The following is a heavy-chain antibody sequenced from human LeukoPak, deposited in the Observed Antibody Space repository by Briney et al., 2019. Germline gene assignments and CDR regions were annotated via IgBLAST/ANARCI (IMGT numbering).Heavy chain of an antibody. Sequence: GRSLRLSCADSGFMFGEYSISWVRQAPGKGLEWVGFIRSKTYGGTAQYAASVKGRFTISRDDSRSSAYLQVNNLKTEDTAVYFCTSPEGGTYYFDYWGQGTLVTVSS. V-gene: IGHV3-49*04. CDR2: IRSKTYGGTA. CDR1: GFMFGEYS. D-gene: IGHD1-26*01. CDR3: TSPEGGTYYFDY. J-gene: IGHJ4*02.